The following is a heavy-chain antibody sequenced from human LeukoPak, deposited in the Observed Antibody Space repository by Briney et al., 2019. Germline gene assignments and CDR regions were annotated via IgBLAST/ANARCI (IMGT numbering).Heavy chain of an antibody. Sequence: SGPTLVNPTQTLTLTCTFSGFSFSTGGVGVGWIRQPPGGALEWLGVIFENDEKLYSSSLQNRLSITKDTSKNQVALKMATIDPVDTATYYCAHRHRGVASDIWGQGTMVTVSS. CDR1: GFSFSTGGVG. CDR2: IFENDEK. CDR3: AHRHRGVASDI. D-gene: IGHD2-15*01. V-gene: IGHV2-5*01. J-gene: IGHJ3*02.